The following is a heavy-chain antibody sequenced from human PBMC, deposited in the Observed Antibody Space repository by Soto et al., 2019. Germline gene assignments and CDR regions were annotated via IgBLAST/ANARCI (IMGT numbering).Heavy chain of an antibody. CDR2: ISYDGSNK. Sequence: QVQLVESGGGVVQPGRSLRLSCAASGFTFSSYAMHWVRQAPGKGLEWVAVISYDGSNKYYADSVKGRFTISRDNSKNTLYLQMNSLRAEDTAVYYCARDRRYYDILTGYYLFEIYYYYGMDVW. CDR3: ARDRRYYDILTGYYLFEIYYYYGMDV. V-gene: IGHV3-30-3*01. D-gene: IGHD3-9*01. CDR1: GFTFSSYA. J-gene: IGHJ6*01.